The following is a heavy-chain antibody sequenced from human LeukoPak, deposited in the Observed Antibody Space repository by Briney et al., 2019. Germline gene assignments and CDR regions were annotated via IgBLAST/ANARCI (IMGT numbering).Heavy chain of an antibody. CDR1: GYTFTSYY. Sequence: ASVKVSCKASGYTFTSYYMHWVRQAPGQGLEWMGIINPSGGSTSYAQKFQGRVTITADESTSTAYMELSSLRSEDTAVYYCARVGKKISYYYYMDVWGKGTTVTVSS. V-gene: IGHV1-46*01. J-gene: IGHJ6*03. CDR2: INPSGGST. D-gene: IGHD1-1*01. CDR3: ARVGKKISYYYYMDV.